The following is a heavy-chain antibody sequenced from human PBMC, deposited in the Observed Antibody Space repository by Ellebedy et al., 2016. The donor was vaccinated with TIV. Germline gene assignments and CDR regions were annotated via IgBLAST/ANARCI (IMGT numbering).Heavy chain of an antibody. CDR1: GFTFSSYS. CDR2: ISSGISTV. Sequence: PGGSLRLSCAASGFTFSSYSMNWVRQAPGKGLEWVSYISSGISTVYYADSVKGRFTISRDNADNSLYLQMNSLRAEDTAVYYCARDMSCSGGTCYQGYWYFDLWGRGTLVTVSS. J-gene: IGHJ2*01. D-gene: IGHD2-15*01. CDR3: ARDMSCSGGTCYQGYWYFDL. V-gene: IGHV3-48*01.